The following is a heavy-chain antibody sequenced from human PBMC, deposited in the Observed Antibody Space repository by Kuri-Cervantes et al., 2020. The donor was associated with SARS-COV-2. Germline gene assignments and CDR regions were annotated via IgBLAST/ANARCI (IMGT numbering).Heavy chain of an antibody. CDR3: ASVAYYYGSGGAPVD. D-gene: IGHD3-10*01. V-gene: IGHV1-69*05. CDR2: IIPIFGTA. Sequence: SVKVSCKASGGTFSSYAISWVRQAPGQGLEWMGGIIPIFGTANYAQKFQGRVTITTDESTSTAYMELSSLRSEDTAVYYCASVAYYYGSGGAPVDWGQGTLVTVSS. J-gene: IGHJ4*02. CDR1: GGTFSSYA.